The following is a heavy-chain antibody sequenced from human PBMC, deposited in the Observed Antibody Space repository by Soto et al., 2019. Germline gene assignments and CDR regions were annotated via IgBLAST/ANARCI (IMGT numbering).Heavy chain of an antibody. CDR1: GGSISSYY. D-gene: IGHD2-15*01. J-gene: IGHJ3*02. CDR3: AREGCSGGSCYSDAFDI. CDR2: IYYSGST. V-gene: IGHV4-59*01. Sequence: PSETLSLTXTVSGGSISSYYWSWIRQPPGKGLEWIGHIYYSGSTNYNPSLKSRVTISVDTSKNQFSLKLSSVTAADTAVYYCAREGCSGGSCYSDAFDIWGQGTMVTVSS.